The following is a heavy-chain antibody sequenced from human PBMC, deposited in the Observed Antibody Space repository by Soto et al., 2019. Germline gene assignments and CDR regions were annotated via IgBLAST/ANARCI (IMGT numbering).Heavy chain of an antibody. V-gene: IGHV4-34*01. D-gene: IGHD7-27*01. CDR1: GGSFSGYY. J-gene: IGHJ4*02. Sequence: QVQLQQWGAGLLKPSETLSLTCAVYGGSFSGYYWNWIRQPPGKGLEWFGEINHSGSTNYSPSLKSRVTTSVATCKDRFSLKLSSVAAADTVLYYCARGWGRIFDYWVQGTLVSVSA. CDR2: INHSGST. CDR3: ARGWGRIFDY.